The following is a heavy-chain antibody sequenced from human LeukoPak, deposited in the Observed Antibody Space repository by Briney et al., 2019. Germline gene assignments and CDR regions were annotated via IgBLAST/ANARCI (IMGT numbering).Heavy chain of an antibody. CDR3: ARDPQWLVHYFDY. V-gene: IGHV1-2*02. D-gene: IGHD6-19*01. CDR2: INPNSGGT. CDR1: GYTFTGYY. J-gene: IGHJ4*02. Sequence: GASVKVSCKASGYTFTGYYMHWVRQAPGQGLEWMGWINPNSGGTNYAQKFQGRVTMTRDTSISTAYMELSRLRSDDTAVYYCARDPQWLVHYFDYRGQGTLVTVSS.